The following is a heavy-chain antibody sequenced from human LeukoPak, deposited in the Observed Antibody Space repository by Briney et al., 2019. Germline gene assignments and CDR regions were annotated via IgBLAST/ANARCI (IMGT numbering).Heavy chain of an antibody. V-gene: IGHV4-30-4*01. D-gene: IGHD2-2*01. J-gene: IGHJ6*02. CDR1: GDSIGTGVYY. Sequence: PSETLSLTCTVSGDSIGTGVYYWSWVRQPPGRGLEWIGYIYPSGSTYYNPSLKSRVSISVDTAKNQFSLKLSSVTAADTAVYYCARVVYQPYIQLTYGMDVWGQGTTVTVSS. CDR2: IYPSGST. CDR3: ARVVYQPYIQLTYGMDV.